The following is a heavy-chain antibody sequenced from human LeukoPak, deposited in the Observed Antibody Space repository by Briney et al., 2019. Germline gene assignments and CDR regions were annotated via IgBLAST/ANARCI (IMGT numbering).Heavy chain of an antibody. CDR1: GFSVSGNY. J-gene: IGHJ4*02. D-gene: IGHD6-6*01. Sequence: GGSLRLSCAASGFSVSGNYMNWVRQAPGKGLEWMTLISYDGSQKYYADSVKGRFTISRDNSKNTLSLQMNSLRAEDTAIYYCAKDLGGSSSVFDYWGQGALVTVSS. V-gene: IGHV3-30*18. CDR3: AKDLGGSSSVFDY. CDR2: ISYDGSQK.